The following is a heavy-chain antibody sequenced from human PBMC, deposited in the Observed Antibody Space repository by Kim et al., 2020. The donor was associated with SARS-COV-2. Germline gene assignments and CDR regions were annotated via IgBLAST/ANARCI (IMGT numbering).Heavy chain of an antibody. CDR2: IYYSGST. Sequence: SETLSLTCTVSGGSISSSSYYWGWIRQPPGKGLEWIGSIYYSGSTYYNPSLKSRVTISVDTSKNQFSLKLSSVTAADTAVYYCARDSGVNWFDPWGQGTLVTVSS. CDR3: ARDSGVNWFDP. D-gene: IGHD3-10*01. J-gene: IGHJ5*02. CDR1: GGSISSSSYY. V-gene: IGHV4-39*07.